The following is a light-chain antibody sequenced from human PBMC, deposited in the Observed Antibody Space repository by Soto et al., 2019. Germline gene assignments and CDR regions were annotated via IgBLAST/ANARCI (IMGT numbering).Light chain of an antibody. J-gene: IGLJ2*01. CDR1: SSDVGSYNL. V-gene: IGLV2-23*01. CDR2: EGS. Sequence: QSALTQPASVSGSPGQSITISCTGTSSDVGSYNLVSWYQQHPGKAPKLMIYEGSKRPSGVSNRFSGSKSGNTASLTISGLQAEDEADYYCCSYAAWVFVGGTKLTVL. CDR3: CSYAAWV.